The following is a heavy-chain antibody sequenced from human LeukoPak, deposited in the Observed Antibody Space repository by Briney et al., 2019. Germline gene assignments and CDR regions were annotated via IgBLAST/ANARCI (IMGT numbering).Heavy chain of an antibody. V-gene: IGHV3-20*04. J-gene: IGHJ3*02. D-gene: IGHD4-23*01. CDR3: ARADGGATHGYAFDI. CDR2: INWNGGST. Sequence: GGSLRLSCAASGFTFDDYGMSWVRQAPGKGLEWVSGINWNGGSTGYADSVKGRFTISRDNAKNSLYLQMNSLRAEDTAVYYCARADGGATHGYAFDIWGQGTMVTVSS. CDR1: GFTFDDYG.